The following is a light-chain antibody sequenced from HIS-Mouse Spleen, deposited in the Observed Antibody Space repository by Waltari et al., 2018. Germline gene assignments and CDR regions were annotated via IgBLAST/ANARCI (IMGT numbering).Light chain of an antibody. CDR1: QGISSY. CDR2: DAS. CDR3: QQLNSYPPT. V-gene: IGKV1-9*01. J-gene: IGKJ1*01. Sequence: DIQLTQSPSFLSASVGDRVTITCRASQGISSYLAWYQQKPGKAPKLLIYDASTLQSGVPSRFSGSGSGTEFTLTISSLQPEDFATYYCQQLNSYPPTFVQGTKVEIK.